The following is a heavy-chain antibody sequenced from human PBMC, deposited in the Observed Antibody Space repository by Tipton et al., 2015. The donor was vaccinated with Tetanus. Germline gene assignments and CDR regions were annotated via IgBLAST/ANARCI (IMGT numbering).Heavy chain of an antibody. V-gene: IGHV3-48*02. Sequence: SLRLSCAGSGFSFRDFGMNWVRQAPGKGLEWVSHISYSSTSIYYADSVKGRFVVSRDNAKNSLYLQMNTLRDDDTAVYYCARRGEARANWFDSWGQGTLVTVSS. CDR2: ISYSSTSI. CDR1: GFSFRDFG. J-gene: IGHJ5*01. CDR3: ARRGEARANWFDS. D-gene: IGHD2-21*01.